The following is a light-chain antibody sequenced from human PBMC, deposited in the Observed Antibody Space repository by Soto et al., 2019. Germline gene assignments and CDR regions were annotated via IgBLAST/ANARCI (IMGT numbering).Light chain of an antibody. CDR1: QSVSSS. Sequence: EIVMTQSPATLSVSPGERATLSCRASQSVSSSLAWYQQTPGQAPRLLIYGASTRATGIPARFRGSGSGTDFTLTISSLQPDDFATYFCQHYNSYPWTFGQGTKVDIK. CDR3: QHYNSYPWT. V-gene: IGKV3-15*01. CDR2: GAS. J-gene: IGKJ1*01.